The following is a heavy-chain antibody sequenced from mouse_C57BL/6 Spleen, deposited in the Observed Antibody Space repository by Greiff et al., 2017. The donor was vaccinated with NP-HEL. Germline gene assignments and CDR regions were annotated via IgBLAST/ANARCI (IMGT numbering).Heavy chain of an antibody. Sequence: EVMLVESEGGLVQPGSSMKLSCTASGFTFSDYYMAWVRQVPEKGLEWVANINYDGSSTYYLDSLKSRFIISRDNAKNILYLQMSSLKSEDTATYYCARGGGSAWFAYWGQGTLVTVSA. J-gene: IGHJ3*01. CDR3: ARGGGSAWFAY. V-gene: IGHV5-16*01. D-gene: IGHD3-1*01. CDR1: GFTFSDYY. CDR2: INYDGSST.